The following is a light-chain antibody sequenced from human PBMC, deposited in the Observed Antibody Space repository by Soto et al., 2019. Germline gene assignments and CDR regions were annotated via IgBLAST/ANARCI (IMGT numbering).Light chain of an antibody. J-gene: IGLJ1*01. CDR2: DVS. V-gene: IGLV2-14*03. CDR3: SSHTSSSNYYG. CDR1: TSDVGGFDY. Sequence: QCAMTHPASASWSPGRSITVSCTGTTSDVGGFDYVSWYQQHPGKAPKLMIFDVSNRPSGVSNRFSGSKSANTASLTISGLQAEDDADYYCSSHTSSSNYYGFGTGTKVTVL.